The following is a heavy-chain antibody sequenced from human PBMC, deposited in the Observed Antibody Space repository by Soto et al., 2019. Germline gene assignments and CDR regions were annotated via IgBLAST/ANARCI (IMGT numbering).Heavy chain of an antibody. V-gene: IGHV3-74*01. CDR3: ARATGSTYGDYYYWYFDL. D-gene: IGHD4-17*01. CDR2: INSDGSST. CDR1: GFTFSSYW. Sequence: EVQLVESGGGLVQPGGSLRLSCAASGFTFSSYWMHWVRQAPGKGLVWVSRINSDGSSTSYADSVKGRFTISRDNAKNTLYLKMNSLRAEDTAVYYCARATGSTYGDYYYWYFDLWGRGTLVTVSS. J-gene: IGHJ2*01.